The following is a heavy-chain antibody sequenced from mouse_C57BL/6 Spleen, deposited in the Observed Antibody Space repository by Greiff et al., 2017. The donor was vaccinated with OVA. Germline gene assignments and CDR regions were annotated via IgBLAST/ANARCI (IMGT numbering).Heavy chain of an antibody. CDR2: ISYDGSN. D-gene: IGHD2-10*02. Sequence: EVKLVESGPGLVKPSQSLSLTCSVTGYSITSGYYWNWIRQFPGNKLEWMGYISYDGSNNYNPSLKNRISITRDTSKNQFFLKLNSVTTEDTATYYCARAEGYGNPAWFAYWGQGTLVTVSA. J-gene: IGHJ3*01. CDR3: ARAEGYGNPAWFAY. V-gene: IGHV3-6*01. CDR1: GYSITSGYY.